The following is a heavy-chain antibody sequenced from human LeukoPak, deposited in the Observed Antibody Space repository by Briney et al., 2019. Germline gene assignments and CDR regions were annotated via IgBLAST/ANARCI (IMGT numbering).Heavy chain of an antibody. V-gene: IGHV4-34*01. D-gene: IGHD6-19*01. J-gene: IGHJ5*02. Sequence: SETLSLTCAVYGGSFSGYYWSWIRQPPGKGLEWIGEINHSGSTNYNPSLKSRVTISVDTSKNQFSLKLSSVTAADTAVYYCARDPTGYSSGWYLWGQGTLVTVSS. CDR2: INHSGST. CDR1: GGSFSGYY. CDR3: ARDPTGYSSGWYL.